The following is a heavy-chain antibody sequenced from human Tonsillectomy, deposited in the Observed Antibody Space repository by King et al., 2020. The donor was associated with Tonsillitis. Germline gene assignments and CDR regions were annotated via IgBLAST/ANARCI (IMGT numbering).Heavy chain of an antibody. D-gene: IGHD6-13*01. CDR2: INPSDGST. CDR1: GYTFTSYY. Sequence: QLVQSGAEVKKRGASVKFSCKASGYTFTSYYMQWVRQAPGQGLEWMGIINPSDGSTNYAQKFQGRVTMTRDTSTSTVYMELSSLSSEDTAVYYCARGSEGYSSSWSYWFDPWGQGTLVTVSS. V-gene: IGHV1-46*03. CDR3: ARGSEGYSSSWSYWFDP. J-gene: IGHJ5*02.